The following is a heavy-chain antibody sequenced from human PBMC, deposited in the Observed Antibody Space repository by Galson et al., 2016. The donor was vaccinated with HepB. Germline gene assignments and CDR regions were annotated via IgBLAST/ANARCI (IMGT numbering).Heavy chain of an antibody. V-gene: IGHV3-23*01. Sequence: SLRLSCAASGFTFSSFDMSWVRQAPGKGLEWVSAIRHSGGSTYFADSVKGRFTISRDNSKNTLYLQMNSLRAEDTAVYYCAKDCVRYYYDSNEWYFDLWGRGTLVTVSS. CDR3: AKDCVRYYYDSNEWYFDL. CDR1: GFTFSSFD. CDR2: IRHSGGST. J-gene: IGHJ2*01. D-gene: IGHD3-22*01.